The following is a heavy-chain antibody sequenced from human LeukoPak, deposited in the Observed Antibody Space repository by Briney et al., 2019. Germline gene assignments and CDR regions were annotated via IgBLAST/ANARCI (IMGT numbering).Heavy chain of an antibody. CDR1: GGSISSGGYY. Sequence: MASETLSLTCTVSGGSISSGGYYWSWIRQPPGKGLEWIGYIYHSGSTYYNPSLKSRVTISVDRSKNQFSLKLSSVTAADTAVYYCARSPAALDYWGQGTLVTVSS. D-gene: IGHD6-13*01. J-gene: IGHJ4*02. CDR2: IYHSGST. V-gene: IGHV4-30-2*01. CDR3: ARSPAALDY.